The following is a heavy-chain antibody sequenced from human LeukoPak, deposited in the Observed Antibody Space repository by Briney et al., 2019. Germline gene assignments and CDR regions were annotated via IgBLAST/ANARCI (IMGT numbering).Heavy chain of an antibody. Sequence: ATVKVSCKASGGTFSSYAISWVRQAPGQGLEWMGRIIPILGIANYAQKFQGRVTITADKSTSTAYMELSSLRSEDTAVYYCARGRGYFDWLPFYWGQGTLVTVSS. J-gene: IGHJ4*02. CDR3: ARGRGYFDWLPFY. V-gene: IGHV1-69*04. CDR2: IIPILGIA. CDR1: GGTFSSYA. D-gene: IGHD3-9*01.